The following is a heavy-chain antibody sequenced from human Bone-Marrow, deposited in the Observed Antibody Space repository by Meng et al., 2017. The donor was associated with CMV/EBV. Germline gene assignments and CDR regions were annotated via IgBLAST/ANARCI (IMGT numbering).Heavy chain of an antibody. CDR3: ARGGYGSGSTYYYYYGMDV. D-gene: IGHD3-10*01. V-gene: IGHV4-59*01. CDR2: IYYSGST. CDR1: GGSISSYY. Sequence: GSLRLSCTVSGGSISSYYWSWIRQPPGKGLEWIGYIYYSGSTNYNPSLKSRVTISVDTSKNQFSLKLSSVTAADTAVYYCARGGYGSGSTYYYYYGMDVWGQGTTVTVSS. J-gene: IGHJ6*02.